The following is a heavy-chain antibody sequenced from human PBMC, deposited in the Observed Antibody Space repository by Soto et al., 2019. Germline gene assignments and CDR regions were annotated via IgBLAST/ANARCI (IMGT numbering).Heavy chain of an antibody. V-gene: IGHV1-69*01. CDR3: AAELGFGKLSVV. CDR1: GDTFKNCV. CDR2: IIPLFGTT. Sequence: QVQVVQSGVEVRRHGSSVKVSCKASGDTFKNCVISWVRQAPGQGLEWMGGIIPLFGTTDFAQRFQGRLTITTDESTTTAYMDLSRLRSEDTATYFCAAELGFGKLSVVLGQGTTVIVSS. J-gene: IGHJ6*02. D-gene: IGHD3-10*01.